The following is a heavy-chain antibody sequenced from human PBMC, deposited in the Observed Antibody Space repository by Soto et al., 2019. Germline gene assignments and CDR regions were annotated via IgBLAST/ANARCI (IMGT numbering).Heavy chain of an antibody. J-gene: IGHJ4*02. V-gene: IGHV3-21*01. Sequence: GSLILSCAALGFTFSIYSINWVRQAPGKGLEWVSAISSSSDYIYYPDSVKGRFTISRDNAKNSLYLQMNSLRAEDTAVYYCARSPARDGYNHFDYWGQGTLVTVSS. CDR3: ARSPARDGYNHFDY. CDR2: ISSSSDYI. D-gene: IGHD5-18*01. CDR1: GFTFSIYS.